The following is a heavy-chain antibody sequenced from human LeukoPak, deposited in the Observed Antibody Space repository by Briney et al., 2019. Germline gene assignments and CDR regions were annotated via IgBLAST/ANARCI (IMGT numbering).Heavy chain of an antibody. D-gene: IGHD2-21*02. V-gene: IGHV3-21*01. CDR2: ISSSSSYI. J-gene: IGHJ4*02. CDR3: ARPPARYCGGDCFG. CDR1: GFTFSSYS. Sequence: SGGSLRLSCAASGFTFSSYSMNWVRQAPGKGLEWVSSISSSSSYIYYADSVKGRSTISRDNAKNSLYLQMNSLRAEDTAVYYCARPPARYCGGDCFGWGQGTLVTVSS.